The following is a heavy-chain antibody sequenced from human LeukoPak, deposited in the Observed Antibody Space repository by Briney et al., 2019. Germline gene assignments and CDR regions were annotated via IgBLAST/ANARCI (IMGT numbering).Heavy chain of an antibody. Sequence: PGGSLRLSCAASGFNFTNYNMNWVRQAPGKGLEWVSSIHSSSGSIYYADSLKGRFTISRDNAKNSLYLQMNSLRAEDTAVYYCARDLAWDAFDIWGQGTMATVSS. CDR3: ARDLAWDAFDI. CDR1: GFNFTNYN. CDR2: IHSSSGSI. V-gene: IGHV3-21*01. J-gene: IGHJ3*02.